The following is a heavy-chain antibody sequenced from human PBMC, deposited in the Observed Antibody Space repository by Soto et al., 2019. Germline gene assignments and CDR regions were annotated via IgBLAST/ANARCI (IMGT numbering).Heavy chain of an antibody. CDR1: GGSISSYY. J-gene: IGHJ4*02. V-gene: IGHV4-59*01. CDR2: IYDSGST. CDR3: AAPPRD. Sequence: SETLSLTCTVSGGSISSYYWSWIRQPPGKGLEWIGYIYDSGSTNYNPSLKSRVTISVDTSKNQFSLKLTSVTAADTAVYYCAAPPRDWGQGTLVTVYS.